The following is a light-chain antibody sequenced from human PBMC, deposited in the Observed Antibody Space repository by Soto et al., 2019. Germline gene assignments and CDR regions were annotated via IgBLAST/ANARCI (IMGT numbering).Light chain of an antibody. J-gene: IGLJ1*01. Sequence: QSALTQPASVSGSLGQSITISCTGTSSDLGGYNYVSWYQHHPGKAPRLVIYEVTNRPSGVSNRFSGSKSGNTASLTISGLQAEDEADYYCNSFTDSSLYVFGTRTKLTVL. CDR2: EVT. CDR3: NSFTDSSLYV. V-gene: IGLV2-14*01. CDR1: SSDLGGYNY.